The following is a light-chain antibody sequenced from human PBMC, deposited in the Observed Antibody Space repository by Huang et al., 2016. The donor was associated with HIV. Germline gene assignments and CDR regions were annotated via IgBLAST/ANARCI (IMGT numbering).Light chain of an antibody. CDR1: QSILYSSNNESY. CDR2: WAS. CDR3: QQFYTTGRT. Sequence: DIVMTQSPDSLTVSLGERATINCKSSQSILYSSNNESYLAWYQQKPGQPPKLLIYWASNRESGVPDRFSGGGYGTDFTRTIDSLQAEDVAVYYCQQFYTTGRTFGLGTKVEI. V-gene: IGKV4-1*01. J-gene: IGKJ1*01.